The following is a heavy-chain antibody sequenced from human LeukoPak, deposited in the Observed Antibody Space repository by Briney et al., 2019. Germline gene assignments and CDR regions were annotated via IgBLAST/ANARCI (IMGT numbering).Heavy chain of an antibody. CDR2: SSSGGANP. J-gene: IGHJ3*01. Sequence: GGTLRLFCAASGFTFSKYALVWVSQAPGRGLEWVSASSSGGANPLYADAVKGRFTISRDNSKNALYLQMNSLRAEDTAVYFCGRDTNGDYVGAFEFWGHGTTVIVSS. CDR1: GFTFSKYA. D-gene: IGHD4-17*01. V-gene: IGHV3-23*01. CDR3: GRDTNGDYVGAFEF.